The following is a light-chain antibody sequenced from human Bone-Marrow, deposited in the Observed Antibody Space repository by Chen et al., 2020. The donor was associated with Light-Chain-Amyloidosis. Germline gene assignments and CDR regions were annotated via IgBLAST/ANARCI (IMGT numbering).Light chain of an antibody. CDR3: SSYTVTNTLV. V-gene: IGLV2-14*01. Sequence: QPALTQPASVSGSPGQSITISCTGTSSDVGGDNHVSWYQQHPDKAPILMIYEVTNPTSCVPDRVAGSKSDNMASLTISGLQTVHEADYFCSSYTVTNTLVFGSGTRVTVL. CDR2: EVT. CDR1: SSDVGGDNH. J-gene: IGLJ1*01.